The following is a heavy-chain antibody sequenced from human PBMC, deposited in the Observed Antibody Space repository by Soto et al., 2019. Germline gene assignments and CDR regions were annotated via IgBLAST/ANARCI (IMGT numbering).Heavy chain of an antibody. D-gene: IGHD5-12*01. J-gene: IGHJ4*02. Sequence: EVQLVESGGGLGKPGGSLRLSCAASGFTFSSYSMNWVRQAPGKGLEWVSSISSSSSYIYYADSVKGRFTITRDNAKNSLYLKLNSLRAEDTAVYYCARDIASGYDPLFDYWGQGTLVTVSS. CDR1: GFTFSSYS. CDR3: ARDIASGYDPLFDY. V-gene: IGHV3-21*01. CDR2: ISSSSSYI.